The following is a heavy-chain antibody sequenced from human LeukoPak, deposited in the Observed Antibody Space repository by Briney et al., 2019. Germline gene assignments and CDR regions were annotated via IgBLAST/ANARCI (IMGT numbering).Heavy chain of an antibody. Sequence: SQTLSLTCAISGDSVSSNSAAWNWIRQSPSRGLEWLGRTYYRSKWYNDYAVSVKSRITINPDTSKNQFSLQLNSVTPEDTAVYYCARRFSPITIFGVAELHDAFDIWGQGTMVTVSS. D-gene: IGHD3-3*01. CDR1: GDSVSSNSAA. CDR3: ARRFSPITIFGVAELHDAFDI. V-gene: IGHV6-1*01. CDR2: TYYRSKWYN. J-gene: IGHJ3*02.